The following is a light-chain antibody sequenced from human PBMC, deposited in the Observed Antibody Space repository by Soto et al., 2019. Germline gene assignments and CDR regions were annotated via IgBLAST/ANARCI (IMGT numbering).Light chain of an antibody. J-gene: IGKJ3*01. CDR2: AAF. CDR3: QQLNDYPFA. V-gene: IGKV1-9*01. Sequence: DIQLTQSPSFLSASVGGRVTITCRASQDIKNYLAWYQQKPGKAPNLLIYAAFTLQSGVPSRFSGSGSGTDFTLTISSLQPEDFATYYCQQLNDYPFAFGPGTKVDIK. CDR1: QDIKNY.